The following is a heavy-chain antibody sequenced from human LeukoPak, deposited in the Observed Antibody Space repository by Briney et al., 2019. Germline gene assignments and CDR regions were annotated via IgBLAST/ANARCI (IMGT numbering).Heavy chain of an antibody. D-gene: IGHD3-22*01. V-gene: IGHV4-59*01. J-gene: IGHJ2*01. CDR3: ERGGRVVVIPPNL. Sequence: PSETLSLTCTVSGGSISSYYWSWIRQPPGKGLEWIGYIYYSGSTNYNPSLKSRVTISVDTSKNQFSLKLSSVTAADTAVYYCERGGRVVVIPPNLCGRGLVVTASS. CDR2: IYYSGST. CDR1: GGSISSYY.